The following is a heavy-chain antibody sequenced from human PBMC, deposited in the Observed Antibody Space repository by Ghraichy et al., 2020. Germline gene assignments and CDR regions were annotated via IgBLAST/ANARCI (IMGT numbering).Heavy chain of an antibody. CDR1: GYTFARPG. V-gene: IGHV1-18*01. J-gene: IGHJ4*02. Sequence: DSVKVSCKSSGYTFARPGITWLRQAPGQGLEWMGWINIDSGKTNYAQNLQDRLNMTTDTSTNTAYMELRNLGFDDTAMYYCALSGDCRYSHDWGQGTLVTVSS. CDR2: INIDSGKT. D-gene: IGHD2-21*01. CDR3: ALSGDCRYSHD.